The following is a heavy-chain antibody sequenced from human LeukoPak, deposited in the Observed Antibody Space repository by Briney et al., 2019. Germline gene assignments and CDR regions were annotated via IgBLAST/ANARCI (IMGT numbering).Heavy chain of an antibody. V-gene: IGHV3-48*02. Sequence: GGSLRLSCAASGFSFSTYSMNWVRQAPGKGLEWVSYISSSSSLIYYADSVKGRFTISRDNAKNSLYLQMNSLRDEDTAVYYCARADCSGGSCYSGYWGQGTPVTVSS. CDR3: ARADCSGGSCYSGY. CDR2: ISSSSSLI. J-gene: IGHJ4*02. D-gene: IGHD2-15*01. CDR1: GFSFSTYS.